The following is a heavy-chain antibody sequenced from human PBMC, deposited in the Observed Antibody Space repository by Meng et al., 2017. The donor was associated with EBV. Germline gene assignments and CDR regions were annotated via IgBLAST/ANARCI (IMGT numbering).Heavy chain of an antibody. D-gene: IGHD3-10*01. CDR2: PIPMSWAT. CDR1: GGTFRSDA. CDR3: ASESGRGFTPDY. J-gene: IGHJ4*02. V-gene: IGHV1-69*01. Sequence: QGQLQQYGSCAKKAGSSVKVSCMPSGGTFRSDAVSWVRQAPGQGLEWMGGPIPMSWATHYAQKFQDRVTIIADESTSTHSMELNNLRFEDTAMYYCASESGRGFTPDYWGQGTLVTVSS.